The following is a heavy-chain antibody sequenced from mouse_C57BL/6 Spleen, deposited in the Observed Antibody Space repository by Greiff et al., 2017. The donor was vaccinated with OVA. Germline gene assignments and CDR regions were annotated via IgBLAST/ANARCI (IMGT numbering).Heavy chain of an antibody. D-gene: IGHD2-4*01. CDR3: ARNDYDGFAY. CDR1: GYTFTDYY. V-gene: IGHV1-26*01. Sequence: VQLQQSGPELVKTGASVKISCKASGYTFTDYYMNWVKQSHGKSLEWIGDINPNNGGTSYNQKFKGKATLTVDKSSSTAYMELRSLTSEDSAVYYCARNDYDGFAYWGQGTLVTVSA. CDR2: INPNNGGT. J-gene: IGHJ3*01.